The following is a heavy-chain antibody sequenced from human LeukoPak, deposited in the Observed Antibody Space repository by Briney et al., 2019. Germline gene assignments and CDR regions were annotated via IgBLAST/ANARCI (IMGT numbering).Heavy chain of an antibody. CDR2: INHSGST. Sequence: PGGSLRLSCAASGFTFSSYAMSWIRQPPGKGLERIGEINHSGSTNYNPSLKSRVTISVDTSKNQFSLKLSSVTAADTAVYYCARARGYSYGQTNWFDPWGQGTLVTVSS. D-gene: IGHD5-18*01. CDR3: ARARGYSYGQTNWFDP. J-gene: IGHJ5*02. CDR1: GFTFSSYA. V-gene: IGHV4-34*01.